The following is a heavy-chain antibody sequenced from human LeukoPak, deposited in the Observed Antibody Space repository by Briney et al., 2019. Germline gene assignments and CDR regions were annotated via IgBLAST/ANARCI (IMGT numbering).Heavy chain of an antibody. CDR2: IYYSGST. CDR1: GGSVSSGSYY. D-gene: IGHD6-13*01. J-gene: IGHJ4*02. CDR3: ARALKPIAADGPDFDY. Sequence: SETLSLTCIVPGGSVSSGSYYWSSTRQPPGKGLEWIGYIYYSGSTNYNPSLKSRVTISVDTSKNQFSLKLSSVTAADTAVYYCARALKPIAADGPDFDYWGQGTMVTVSS. V-gene: IGHV4-61*01.